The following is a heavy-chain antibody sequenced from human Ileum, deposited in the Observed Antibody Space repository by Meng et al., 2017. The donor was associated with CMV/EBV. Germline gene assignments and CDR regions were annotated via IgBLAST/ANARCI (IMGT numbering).Heavy chain of an antibody. J-gene: IGHJ4*02. CDR1: GFSFSTRGVG. CDR2: IYWDEDK. Sequence: QITLKESGPTLVKPTQTLTLTCTFSGFSFSTRGVGVGWIRQRPGKALEWLALIYWDEDKGYSPSLKRRLTITKDTSKNQVVLTMTNVDPVDTATYFCARSLYYSSYYFDYWGQGTLVTVSS. CDR3: ARSLYYSSYYFDY. V-gene: IGHV2-5*02. D-gene: IGHD3-16*01.